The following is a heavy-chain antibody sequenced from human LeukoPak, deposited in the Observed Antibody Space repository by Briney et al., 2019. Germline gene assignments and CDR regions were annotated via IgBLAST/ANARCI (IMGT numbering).Heavy chain of an antibody. J-gene: IGHJ4*02. Sequence: GGSLRLSCAASGFTFSSYWMSWVRQAPGKGLEWVSAISGSGGSTYYADSVKGRFTISRDNSKNTLYLQMNSLRAEDTAVYYCAKLKVRGLTEIDYWGQGTLVTVSS. CDR3: AKLKVRGLTEIDY. CDR1: GFTFSSYW. D-gene: IGHD3-10*01. CDR2: ISGSGGST. V-gene: IGHV3-23*01.